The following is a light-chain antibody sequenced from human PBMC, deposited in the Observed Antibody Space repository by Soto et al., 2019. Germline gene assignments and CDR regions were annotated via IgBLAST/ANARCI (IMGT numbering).Light chain of an antibody. Sequence: EVVMTQSPATLSVSPGEKTTLSCRATQSVSNNLAWYQQKPGQPPRLLIYGASTRATDIPARFSGSGSGTDCSITISRLQSEVFAVFYGQEYDKWPLYSFGQGTKLEI. CDR1: QSVSNN. CDR3: QEYDKWPLYS. CDR2: GAS. V-gene: IGKV3D-15*01. J-gene: IGKJ2*01.